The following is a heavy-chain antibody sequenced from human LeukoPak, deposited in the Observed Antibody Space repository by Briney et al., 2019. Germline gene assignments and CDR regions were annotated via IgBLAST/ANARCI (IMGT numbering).Heavy chain of an antibody. J-gene: IGHJ4*02. CDR3: GRDLDCSGGSCYSPNFDY. CDR1: GYTFTSYG. CDR2: ISAYNGNT. V-gene: IGHV1-18*01. Sequence: ASVKVSCTASGYTFTSYGIGWVRQAPGQGLEWMGWISAYNGNTNYAQKLQGRVTMTTDTSTNTAYMELRSLRSDDTAVYYCGRDLDCSGGSCYSPNFDYWGQGTLVTVSS. D-gene: IGHD2-15*01.